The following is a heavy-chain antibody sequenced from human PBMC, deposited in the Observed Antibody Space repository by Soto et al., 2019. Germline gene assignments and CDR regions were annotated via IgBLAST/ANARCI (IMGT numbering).Heavy chain of an antibody. CDR1: GFTVSSTY. CDR2: IYAGGMT. CDR3: ARVEGYTSSSDPYFDY. D-gene: IGHD6-6*01. V-gene: IGHV3-53*01. J-gene: IGHJ4*02. Sequence: GGSLRLSCAASGFTVSSTYMSWVRQAPGKGLEWVSLIYAGGMTYYADSVKGRFTFSRDHSKNTLFLQMDSLRAEDTAIYYCARVEGYTSSSDPYFDYWGQGTLVTVPS.